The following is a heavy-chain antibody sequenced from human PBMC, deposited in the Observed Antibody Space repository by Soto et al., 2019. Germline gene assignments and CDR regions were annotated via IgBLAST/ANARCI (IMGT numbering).Heavy chain of an antibody. CDR3: ARSGNDYGSYIDY. CDR2: INHRGNS. Sequence: ASETLSLTCDVSGYSISSGYYWAWVRQPPGKGVEWIGSINHRGNSYYNPSLKSRVTISVDTSKNQGSLKVSSVTAADTAVYYCARSGNDYGSYIDYWGQGTLVTVSS. CDR1: GYSISSGYY. J-gene: IGHJ4*02. D-gene: IGHD4-17*01. V-gene: IGHV4-38-2*01.